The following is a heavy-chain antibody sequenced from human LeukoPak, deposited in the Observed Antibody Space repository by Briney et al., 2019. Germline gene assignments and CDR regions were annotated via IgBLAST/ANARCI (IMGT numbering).Heavy chain of an antibody. D-gene: IGHD4/OR15-4a*01. CDR3: ARQQTLTSGGNFDY. V-gene: IGHV4-39*01. CDR1: GGSISRCSYY. CDR2: VYNTETT. J-gene: IGHJ4*02. Sequence: SETLSLTCSVSGGSISRCSYYWGWIRQPPGKGLVWIGSVYNTETTYYNPSVQSRATISVDTSKNQLSLKLSPVTAADTTVYYCARQQTLTSGGNFDYWGQGTLLTVSS.